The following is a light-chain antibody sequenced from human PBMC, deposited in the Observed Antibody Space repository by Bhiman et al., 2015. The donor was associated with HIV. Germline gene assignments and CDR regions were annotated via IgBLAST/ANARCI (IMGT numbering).Light chain of an antibody. CDR2: QDN. CDR3: GTWDTSLTAYV. J-gene: IGLJ1*01. CDR1: KLGNQY. Sequence: SYELTQPPSVSVSPGQTASITCSADKLGNQYVSWYHQRPGQSPIMVIYQDNKRPSGIPDRFSGSKSGTSATLGIAGLQTGDEADYYCGTWDTSLTAYVFGIGTKVTVL. V-gene: IGLV3-1*01.